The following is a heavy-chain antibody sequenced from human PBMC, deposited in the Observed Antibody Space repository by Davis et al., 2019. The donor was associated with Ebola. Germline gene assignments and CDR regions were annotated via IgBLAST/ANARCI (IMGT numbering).Heavy chain of an antibody. CDR3: AKGDRVIYYYDSSDDY. V-gene: IGHV3-7*03. Sequence: GGSLRLSCAASGFTFSSYWMSWVRQAPGKGLEWVANIKQDGSEKYYVDSVKGRFTISRDNSKSTLYLQMNTLRAEDTAVYYCAKGDRVIYYYDSSDDYWGQGTLVTVSS. CDR2: IKQDGSEK. CDR1: GFTFSSYW. D-gene: IGHD3-22*01. J-gene: IGHJ4*02.